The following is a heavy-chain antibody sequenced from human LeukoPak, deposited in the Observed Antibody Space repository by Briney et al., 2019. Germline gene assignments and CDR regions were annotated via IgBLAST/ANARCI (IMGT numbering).Heavy chain of an antibody. CDR1: GYTFTSYD. CDR3: ARGSPTSNWFDP. D-gene: IGHD2-2*01. Sequence: ASVKVSCKASGYTFTSYDINWVRQATGQGLEWLGWMNPNSGNTGYAQKFQSRVTMSRNTSISTAYMELSSLRSEDTAVYYCARGSPTSNWFDPWGQGTLVTASS. CDR2: MNPNSGNT. J-gene: IGHJ5*02. V-gene: IGHV1-8*01.